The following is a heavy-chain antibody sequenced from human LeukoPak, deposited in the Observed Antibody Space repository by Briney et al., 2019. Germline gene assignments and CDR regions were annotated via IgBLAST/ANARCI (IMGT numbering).Heavy chain of an antibody. Sequence: SETLSLTCTVSGGSISSSSFYWGWIRQPPGKGLEWIGSIYYSGNTYYNLSLKSRVSISVDTSKNQFSLKLSSVTAADTAVYYCARHPGRLFDYWGQGTLVTVSS. CDR3: ARHPGRLFDY. J-gene: IGHJ4*02. V-gene: IGHV4-39*01. CDR1: GGSISSSSFY. CDR2: IYYSGNT.